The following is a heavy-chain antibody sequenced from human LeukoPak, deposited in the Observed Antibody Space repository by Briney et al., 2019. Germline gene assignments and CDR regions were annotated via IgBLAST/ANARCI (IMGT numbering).Heavy chain of an antibody. CDR1: GFTFSSYG. CDR3: ASLSSTVYGDPDY. CDR2: IWYDASNK. J-gene: IGHJ4*02. Sequence: GGSLRLSCVVSGFTFSSYGMHWVRRAPGKGLEWVAVIWYDASNKYYADSVKGRFTISRDNSKNTLYLQMNSLRAEDTAMYYCASLSSTVYGDPDYWGQGTLVTVSS. V-gene: IGHV3-33*01. D-gene: IGHD4-17*01.